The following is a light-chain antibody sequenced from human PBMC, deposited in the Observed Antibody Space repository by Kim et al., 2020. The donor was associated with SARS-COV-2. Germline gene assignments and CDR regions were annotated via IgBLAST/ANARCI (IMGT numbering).Light chain of an antibody. CDR3: QSYDSSNHQV. Sequence: KPVTISCTRSRGSIASNYVQWYQQRPGSAPTTVIYEDNQRPSGVPDRFSGSIDSSSNSASLTISGLKTEDEADYYCQSYDSSNHQVFGGGTQLTVL. V-gene: IGLV6-57*03. CDR2: EDN. J-gene: IGLJ3*02. CDR1: RGSIASNY.